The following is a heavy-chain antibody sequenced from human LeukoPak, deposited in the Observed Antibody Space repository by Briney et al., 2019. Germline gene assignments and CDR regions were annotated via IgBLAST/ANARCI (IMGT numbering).Heavy chain of an antibody. CDR3: ARDLGATAPYFDY. D-gene: IGHD1-26*01. V-gene: IGHV4-4*02. Sequence: SETLSLTCAVSGGSISSSNWWSWVRQPPGKGLEWIGEIYHSGSTNYNPSLKSRVTISVDKSKNQFSLKLSSVTAADTAVYYCARDLGATAPYFDYWGQGTLVTVSS. J-gene: IGHJ4*02. CDR2: IYHSGST. CDR1: GGSISSSNW.